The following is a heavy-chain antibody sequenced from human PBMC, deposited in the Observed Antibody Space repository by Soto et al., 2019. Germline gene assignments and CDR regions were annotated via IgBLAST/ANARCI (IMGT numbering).Heavy chain of an antibody. V-gene: IGHV3-30-3*01. CDR2: ISNDGSNN. CDR3: ARDGDIVVVTASYYFDY. Sequence: QVQLVESGGGVVQPGRYLRLSCVASGFTFSNYAMHWVRQAPGKGLEWVTVISNDGSNNYYADSVKGRFTISRDNSKNTLYLQMNSLRAEDTAVYYCARDGDIVVVTASYYFDYWGQGTLVTVSS. J-gene: IGHJ4*02. CDR1: GFTFSNYA. D-gene: IGHD2-21*02.